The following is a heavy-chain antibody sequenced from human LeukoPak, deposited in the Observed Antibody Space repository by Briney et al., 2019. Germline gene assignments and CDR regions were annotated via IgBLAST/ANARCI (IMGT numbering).Heavy chain of an antibody. CDR2: ISAYNGNT. Sequence: ASVKVSCKASSYTFTSYGISWVRQAPGQGLEWMGWISAYNGNTNYAQKLQGRVTMTTDTSTSTAYMELRSLRSDDTAVYYCARDAAPVVIRVEIQYYYYGMDVWGQGTTVTVSS. CDR3: ARDAAPVVIRVEIQYYYYGMDV. D-gene: IGHD3-22*01. J-gene: IGHJ6*02. CDR1: SYTFTSYG. V-gene: IGHV1-18*01.